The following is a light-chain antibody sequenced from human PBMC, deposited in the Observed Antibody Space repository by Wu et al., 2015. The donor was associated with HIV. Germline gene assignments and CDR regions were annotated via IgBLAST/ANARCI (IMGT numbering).Light chain of an antibody. CDR1: QSVSSN. CDR2: GAS. Sequence: EIVMTQSPATLSVSPGERATLSCRASQSVSSNLAWYQQKPGQAPRLLIYGASTRATGIPARFSGSGSGTDFTLTISSLQSEDLAVYHCQQYNNWPGTFGQGTKGGNQT. V-gene: IGKV3-15*01. J-gene: IGKJ1*01. CDR3: QQYNNWPGT.